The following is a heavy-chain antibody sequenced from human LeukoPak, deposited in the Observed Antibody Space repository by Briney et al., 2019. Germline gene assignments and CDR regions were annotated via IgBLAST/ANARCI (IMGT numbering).Heavy chain of an antibody. CDR2: INPKNGAA. CDR3: ARDNGYSGYDYWFASGNWFDP. Sequence: ASVKVSCKASGYSFTDYYLHWVRQAPGQGLEWMGWINPKNGAAGYAQKFQGRVTMTRDTSISTAYMELSRLRSDDTAVYHCARDNGYSGYDYWFASGNWFDPWGQGTLVTVSS. J-gene: IGHJ5*02. CDR1: GYSFTDYY. D-gene: IGHD5-12*01. V-gene: IGHV1-2*02.